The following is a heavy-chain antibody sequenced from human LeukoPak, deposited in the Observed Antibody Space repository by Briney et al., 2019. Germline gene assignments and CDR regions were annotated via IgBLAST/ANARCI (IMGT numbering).Heavy chain of an antibody. CDR1: GFTLSRFE. Sequence: PGGSLRLSCVASGFTLSRFEMNWVRQAPGKGLEWVSYISGSGSSIYYADSVKGRFTISRDNAKNSLYLQMNSLRGEDTAVYYCARDMGYCSSSNCYTYYLDYWGQGTLVTVSS. J-gene: IGHJ4*02. D-gene: IGHD2-2*01. CDR2: ISGSGSSI. CDR3: ARDMGYCSSSNCYTYYLDY. V-gene: IGHV3-48*03.